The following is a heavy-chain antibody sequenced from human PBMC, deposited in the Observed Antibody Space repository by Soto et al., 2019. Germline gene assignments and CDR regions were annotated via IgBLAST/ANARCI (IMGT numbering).Heavy chain of an antibody. D-gene: IGHD1-26*01. CDR2: MNPKSGYT. Sequence: QVQLVQSGAEVKKPGTSVRISLRTSGYTFSRYDINWVRQAAGQGLEWMGWMNPKSGYTGSARNFQGRVTMTRDTSMTTAYMELSSLRSEDTAMYYCARVMGSVDFWGQGTLVTVSS. CDR3: ARVMGSVDF. V-gene: IGHV1-8*01. J-gene: IGHJ4*02. CDR1: GYTFSRYD.